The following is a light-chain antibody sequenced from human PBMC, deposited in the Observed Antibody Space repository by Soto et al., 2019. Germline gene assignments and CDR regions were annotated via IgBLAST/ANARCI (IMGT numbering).Light chain of an antibody. Sequence: QSVLTQPASVSGSPGQSITISCTGTSSDVGGYNYVSWYQQHPGKAPKLMIYDVSNRPSGVSNRFSGSKSGNTASLTISGLQAEDEADYYCSSYTSSTKDVFRTGIKLTVL. J-gene: IGLJ1*01. CDR1: SSDVGGYNY. CDR3: SSYTSSTKDV. CDR2: DVS. V-gene: IGLV2-14*01.